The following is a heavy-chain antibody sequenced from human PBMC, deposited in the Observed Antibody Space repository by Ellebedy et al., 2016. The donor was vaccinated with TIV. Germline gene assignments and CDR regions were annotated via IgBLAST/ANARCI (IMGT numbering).Heavy chain of an antibody. J-gene: IGHJ3*02. Sequence: PGGSLRLSCAASGFTFSNVWMNWVRQAPGKGLEGVGRIKSKGDGETTEYAAPVKGRFTISRDDSKNTLYLQMNSLKTEDTAVYYCTTTMYYYDSDGYPTGDVLDIWGQGTIVTVSS. D-gene: IGHD3-22*01. CDR2: IKSKGDGETT. CDR1: GFTFSNVW. V-gene: IGHV3-15*07. CDR3: TTTMYYYDSDGYPTGDVLDI.